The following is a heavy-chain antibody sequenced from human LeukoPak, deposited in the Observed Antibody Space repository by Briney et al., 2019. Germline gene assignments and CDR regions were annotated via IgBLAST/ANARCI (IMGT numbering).Heavy chain of an antibody. D-gene: IGHD6-13*01. Sequence: SETLSLTCAVYGGSFSGYYWSWIRQPPGKGLEWIGYIYYSGSTNYNPSLKSRVTISVDTSKNQFSLKLSSVTAADTAVYYCARAPGSSSWLFDYWGQGTLVTVSS. J-gene: IGHJ4*02. CDR1: GGSFSGYY. CDR2: IYYSGST. CDR3: ARAPGSSSWLFDY. V-gene: IGHV4-59*01.